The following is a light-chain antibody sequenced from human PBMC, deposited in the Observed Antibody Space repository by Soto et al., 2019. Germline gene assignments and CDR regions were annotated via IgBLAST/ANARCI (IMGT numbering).Light chain of an antibody. CDR1: QSVSRSY. Sequence: EIVLTQSPGTLSLSPGERATLSCRASQSVSRSYLAWYHQKPGQAPRLLIYGASSRATGIPARFSGRGSGTEFTLTISSLQSEDFAVYYCQQYNNWPAITFGQGTRLEIK. CDR3: QQYNNWPAIT. V-gene: IGKV3D-15*01. J-gene: IGKJ5*01. CDR2: GAS.